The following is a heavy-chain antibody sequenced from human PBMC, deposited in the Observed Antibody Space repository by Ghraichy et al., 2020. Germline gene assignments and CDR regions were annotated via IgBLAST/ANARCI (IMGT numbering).Heavy chain of an antibody. CDR3: ARDLWALDSSGYPQRVGAFDI. CDR2: IYSGGST. J-gene: IGHJ3*02. CDR1: GFTVSSNY. D-gene: IGHD3-22*01. V-gene: IGHV3-53*04. Sequence: GGSLRLSCAASGFTVSSNYMSWVRQAPGKGLEWVSVIYSGGSTYYADSVKGRFTISRHNSKNTLYLQMNSLRAEDTAVYYCARDLWALDSSGYPQRVGAFDIWGQGTMVTVSS.